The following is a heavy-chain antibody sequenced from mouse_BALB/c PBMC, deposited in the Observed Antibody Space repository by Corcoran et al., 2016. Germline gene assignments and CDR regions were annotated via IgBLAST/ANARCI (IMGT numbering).Heavy chain of an antibody. CDR3: AIRTGTYWDFDV. CDR1: GYTFTSYW. D-gene: IGHD4-1*01. J-gene: IGHJ1*01. Sequence: QAQLQQSGAVLAKPEATGKMSCNASGYTFTSYWMHWVKQRPGQGLEWIGYINPSTGYTEYNQKFKDKATLTADNSSSTAYMQLSSLTSEDSAVYYGAIRTGTYWDFDVWGAGTTVTVSS. CDR2: INPSTGYT. V-gene: IGHV1-4*01.